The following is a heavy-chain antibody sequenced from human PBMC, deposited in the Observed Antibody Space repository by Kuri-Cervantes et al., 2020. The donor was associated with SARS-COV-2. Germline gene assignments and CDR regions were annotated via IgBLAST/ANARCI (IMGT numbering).Heavy chain of an antibody. CDR3: AKEKAGTTIYIFSYYYGMDV. J-gene: IGHJ6*02. Sequence: GGSLRLSCAASGFTFDDYGMSWVRQAPGKGLEWVSVIYSGGNTTYYADSVKGRFTISRDNAKNTLYLQMNSLRPEDTAVYYCAKEKAGTTIYIFSYYYGMDVWGQGTTVTVSS. D-gene: IGHD1-7*01. CDR2: IYSGGNTT. CDR1: GFTFDDYG. V-gene: IGHV3-23*03.